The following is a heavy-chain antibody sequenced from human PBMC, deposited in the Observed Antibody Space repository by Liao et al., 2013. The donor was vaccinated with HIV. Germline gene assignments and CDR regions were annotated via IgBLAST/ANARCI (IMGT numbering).Heavy chain of an antibody. Sequence: QVQLQESGPGLVKPSQTLSLTCTVSGGSISSGSYYWSWIRQPAGKGLEWIGRINTSGITNSNASLKSRVTMSLDTSKNQFSLKLSSVTAADTAVYYCARESRSDWLTYFDYWGQGTLVTVSS. CDR2: INTSGIT. J-gene: IGHJ4*02. V-gene: IGHV4-61*02. CDR3: ARESRSDWLTYFDY. CDR1: GGSISSGSYY. D-gene: IGHD2-21*02.